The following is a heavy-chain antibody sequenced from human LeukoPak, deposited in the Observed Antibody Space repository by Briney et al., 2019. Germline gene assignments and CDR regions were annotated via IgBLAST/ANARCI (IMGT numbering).Heavy chain of an antibody. D-gene: IGHD5-24*01. CDR2: IILIFGTA. CDR3: ARGSRRDGYNTDFDY. CDR1: GGTFSSYA. J-gene: IGHJ4*02. V-gene: IGHV1-69*05. Sequence: ASVKVSCKASGGTFSSYAISWVRQAPGQGLEWMGGIILIFGTANYAQKFQGRVTMTRDTSTSTVYMELSSLRSEDTAVYYCARGSRRDGYNTDFDYWGQGTLVTVSS.